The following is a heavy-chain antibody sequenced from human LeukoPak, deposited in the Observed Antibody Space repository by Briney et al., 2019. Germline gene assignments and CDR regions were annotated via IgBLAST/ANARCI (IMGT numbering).Heavy chain of an antibody. D-gene: IGHD1-26*01. CDR3: ARHPLYSLFDY. V-gene: IGHV4-59*08. CDR2: IYYTGTT. Sequence: PSETLSLTCTVSGDSISSSYWSWIRQPPGKGPEWIGYIYYTGTTYYNPSLKSRVTMSIDTSKNQFSLKLSSVTAADTALYHCARHPLYSLFDYWGQGSQVTVSS. J-gene: IGHJ4*02. CDR1: GDSISSSY.